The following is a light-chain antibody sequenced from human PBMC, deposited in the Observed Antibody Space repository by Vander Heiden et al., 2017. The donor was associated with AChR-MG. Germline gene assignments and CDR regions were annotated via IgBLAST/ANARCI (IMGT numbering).Light chain of an antibody. V-gene: IGKV3-15*01. CDR3: QQYNNWPRT. CDR2: GST. J-gene: IGKJ1*01. Sequence: EIVMTQSPDTLSVSPGATATLSCRASQSVSTNLAWYQQKPGQAPRLLFYGSTTRATGIPDRFSGSGSGTEFTLTISSLQSEDFAVYYCQQYNNWPRTFAQGTKVEIK. CDR1: QSVSTN.